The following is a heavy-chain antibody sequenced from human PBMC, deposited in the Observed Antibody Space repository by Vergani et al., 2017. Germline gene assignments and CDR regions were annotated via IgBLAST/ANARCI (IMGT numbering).Heavy chain of an antibody. Sequence: EVQLVESGGGLVLPGGSLRLSCAASGFTFSGYGMNWVRQAPGKGLEWVSYISSGSSSIYYADSVKGRFTISIDNAKNSVHLQMNSLRAEDTAVYYCARDHYDILTGYYRPDYWGQGTLVTVSS. CDR3: ARDHYDILTGYYRPDY. CDR1: GFTFSGYG. J-gene: IGHJ4*02. D-gene: IGHD3-9*01. V-gene: IGHV3-48*01. CDR2: ISSGSSSI.